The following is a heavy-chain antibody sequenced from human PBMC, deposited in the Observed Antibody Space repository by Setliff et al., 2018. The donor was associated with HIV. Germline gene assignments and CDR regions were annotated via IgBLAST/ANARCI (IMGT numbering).Heavy chain of an antibody. CDR3: ARSPQGGYFDY. CDR1: GFTFNTYA. V-gene: IGHV3-23*01. Sequence: GGSLRLSCAASGFTFNTYAMSWVRQAPGKGLEWVSVISGSGGSTFYADSVKGRFTISRDNSKNTLYLQMNRLRVEDTAVYHCARSPQGGYFDYWGQGTLVTVSS. CDR2: ISGSGGST. J-gene: IGHJ4*03.